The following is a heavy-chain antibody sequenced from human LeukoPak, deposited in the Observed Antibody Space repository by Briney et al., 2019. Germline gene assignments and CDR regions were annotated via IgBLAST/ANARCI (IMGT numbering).Heavy chain of an antibody. CDR2: ISGSGGST. D-gene: IGHD6-19*01. Sequence: GGSLRLSCAASGFTLSSYAMSWVRQAPGKGLEWVSAISGSGGSTYYADSVKGRFTISRDNSKNTLYLQMNSLRAEDTAVYYCAKDLGSIAVAGTIDYWGQGTLVTVSS. J-gene: IGHJ4*02. V-gene: IGHV3-23*01. CDR1: GFTLSSYA. CDR3: AKDLGSIAVAGTIDY.